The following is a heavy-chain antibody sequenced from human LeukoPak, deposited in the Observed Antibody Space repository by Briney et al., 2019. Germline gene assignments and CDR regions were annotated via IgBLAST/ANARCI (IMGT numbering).Heavy chain of an antibody. V-gene: IGHV3-7*03. CDR3: ARDKAIYRAGDAFDI. J-gene: IGHJ3*02. D-gene: IGHD3-3*01. CDR2: IKQDGSEK. Sequence: GGSLRLSCAASGFTFSSYWMSWVRQAPGKGLEWVANIKQDGSEKYYVDSVKGRFTISRDNAKNSLYLQMNSLRAEDTALYYCARDKAIYRAGDAFDIWGQGTMVTVSS. CDR1: GFTFSSYW.